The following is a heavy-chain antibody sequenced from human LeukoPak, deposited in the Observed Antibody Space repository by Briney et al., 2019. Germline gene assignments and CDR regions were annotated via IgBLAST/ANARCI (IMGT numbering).Heavy chain of an antibody. J-gene: IGHJ4*02. CDR2: ISSSSSYI. D-gene: IGHD4-23*01. CDR3: ARERYAVVTPIFDY. CDR1: GFTFSSYS. Sequence: GGSLRLSCAASGFTFSSYSMNWVRQAPGKGLEWVSSISSSSSYIYYADSVKGRFTISRDNAKNSLYLQMNSLRAEDTAVYYCARERYAVVTPIFDYWGQGTLVTVSS. V-gene: IGHV3-21*01.